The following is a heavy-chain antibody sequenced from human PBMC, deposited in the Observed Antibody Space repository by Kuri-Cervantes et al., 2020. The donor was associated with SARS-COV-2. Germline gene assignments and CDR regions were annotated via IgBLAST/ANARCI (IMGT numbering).Heavy chain of an antibody. D-gene: IGHD4-17*01. CDR1: GFTFSGSA. CDR3: SRSTVTSPLYGMDV. Sequence: GESLKISCAASGFTFSGSAMHWVRQASGKGLEWVGRIRSKANSYATAYAASVKGRFTIPRDDSKNTAYLQMNSLKTEDTAVYYCSRSTVTSPLYGMDVWGQGTTVTVSS. CDR2: IRSKANSYAT. V-gene: IGHV3-73*01. J-gene: IGHJ6*02.